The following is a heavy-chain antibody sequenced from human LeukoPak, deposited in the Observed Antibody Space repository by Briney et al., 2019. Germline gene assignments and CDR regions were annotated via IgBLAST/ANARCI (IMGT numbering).Heavy chain of an antibody. J-gene: IGHJ4*02. Sequence: SVKVSCKASGYTFTGYYMHWVRQAPGQGLEWMGRIIPILGIANYAQKFQGRVTITADKSTSTAYMKLSSLRSEDTAVYYCARHNGGYYDSSGYLASWGQGTLVTVSS. CDR1: GYTFTGYY. CDR3: ARHNGGYYDSSGYLAS. D-gene: IGHD3-22*01. V-gene: IGHV1-69*02. CDR2: IIPILGIA.